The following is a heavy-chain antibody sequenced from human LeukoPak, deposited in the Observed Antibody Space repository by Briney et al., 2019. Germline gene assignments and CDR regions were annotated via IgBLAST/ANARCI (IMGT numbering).Heavy chain of an antibody. CDR1: GGSISSGSYY. J-gene: IGHJ4*02. CDR2: IYTSGST. Sequence: SETLSLTCTVYGGSISSGSYYWSWIRQPAGKGLEWIGRIYTSGSTNYNPSLKSRVTMSVDTSKNQFSLKLSSVTAADTAVYYCARDRGTAAAGPDFDYWGQGTLVTVSS. V-gene: IGHV4-61*02. D-gene: IGHD6-13*01. CDR3: ARDRGTAAAGPDFDY.